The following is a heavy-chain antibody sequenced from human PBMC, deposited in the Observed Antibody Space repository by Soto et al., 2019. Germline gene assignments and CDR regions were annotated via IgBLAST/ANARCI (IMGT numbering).Heavy chain of an antibody. J-gene: IGHJ6*02. Sequence: QVQLVQSGAEVKKPGASVKVSCKASGYTFTSYGISWVRQAPGQGLEWMGWTSAYNGNTNYAQKLQGRVTMTPDTSASTADMELRSLGSDDTAVYYCARRQWLVGGYYYGLDVWGQGTTVTVSS. CDR1: GYTFTSYG. CDR3: ARRQWLVGGYYYGLDV. CDR2: TSAYNGNT. D-gene: IGHD6-19*01. V-gene: IGHV1-18*01.